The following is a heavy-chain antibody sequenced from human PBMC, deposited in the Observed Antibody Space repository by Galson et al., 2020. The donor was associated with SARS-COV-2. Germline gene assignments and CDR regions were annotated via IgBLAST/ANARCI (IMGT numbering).Heavy chain of an antibody. D-gene: IGHD4-17*01. V-gene: IGHV3-33*01. Sequence: GESLKISCAASGFTFSSYGMHWVRQAPGKGLEWVAVIWYDGSNKYYADSVKGRFTISRDNSKNTLYLQMNSLRAEDTAVYYCARELTDDYGDYVGAFDIWGQGTMVTVSS. J-gene: IGHJ3*02. CDR3: ARELTDDYGDYVGAFDI. CDR1: GFTFSSYG. CDR2: IWYDGSNK.